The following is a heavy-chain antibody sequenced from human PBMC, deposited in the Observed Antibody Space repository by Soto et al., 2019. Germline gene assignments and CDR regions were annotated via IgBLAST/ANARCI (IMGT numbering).Heavy chain of an antibody. Sequence: SETLSLTCTISGGSISDSRFYWAWIRQPLGKGLEWIGTIYYTGKSYYNPSLESRVTISVDTSKNQFSLKVHSVTAADTAVYYCVRKTDGYYPFEYWGQGALVTVSS. CDR2: IYYTGKS. V-gene: IGHV4-39*01. J-gene: IGHJ4*02. CDR1: GGSISDSRFY. CDR3: VRKTDGYYPFEY. D-gene: IGHD5-18*01.